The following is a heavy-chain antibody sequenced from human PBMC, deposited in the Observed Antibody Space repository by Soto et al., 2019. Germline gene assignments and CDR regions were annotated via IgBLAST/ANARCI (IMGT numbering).Heavy chain of an antibody. CDR3: ARVPSP. CDR1: GGSISSGGYS. V-gene: IGHV4-30-2*01. Sequence: QLQLQESGSGLVKPSQTLSLTCAVSGGSISSGGYSWGWIRQPPGKGLEWIGYIYHSGSTYYNPSPXSXXTITVDRSKNQFSLKLSSVTAADTAVYYCARVPSPWGQGTLVTVSS. CDR2: IYHSGST. J-gene: IGHJ5*02.